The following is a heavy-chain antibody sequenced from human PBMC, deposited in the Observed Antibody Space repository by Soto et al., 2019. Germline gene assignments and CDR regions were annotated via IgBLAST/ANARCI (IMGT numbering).Heavy chain of an antibody. J-gene: IGHJ6*02. CDR3: AREELRVYYYGMDV. CDR1: IDTFSSFA. D-gene: IGHD3-3*01. Sequence: SVKVSCKASIDTFSSFAINWMRQAPGQGLGWMGGIIPFFGSASYAKNFQGRATITVDESTSTAYMALSSLRFEDTAVYYCAREELRVYYYGMDVWGQGTTVTVSS. CDR2: IIPFFGSA. V-gene: IGHV1-69*13.